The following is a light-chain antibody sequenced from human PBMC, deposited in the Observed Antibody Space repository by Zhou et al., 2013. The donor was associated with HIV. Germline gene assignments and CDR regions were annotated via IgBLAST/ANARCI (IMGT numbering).Light chain of an antibody. Sequence: DIQMTQSPSSLSASVGDRVTITCRASQSISNYLNWYQQKPGEAPKVLISSTSSLQGGVPSRFSGSGSGTDFTLTISSLQPEDFATYFCQQSYNTPLTFGGGTKVEIK. CDR1: QSISNY. V-gene: IGKV1-39*01. CDR3: QQSYNTPLT. CDR2: STS. J-gene: IGKJ4*01.